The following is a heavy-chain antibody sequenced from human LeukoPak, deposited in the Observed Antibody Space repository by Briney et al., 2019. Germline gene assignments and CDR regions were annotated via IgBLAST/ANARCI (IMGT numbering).Heavy chain of an antibody. Sequence: GGSLRLSCAASGFPISNYWLSWVRQAPGKGLEWVASISPDASVKHYVDSVKRRFTISRDNAENSLSLQMGSLRAEDTAVYYCASLSVTTHPFDSWGQGTLVTVSS. CDR1: GFPISNYW. CDR3: ASLSVTTHPFDS. J-gene: IGHJ4*02. V-gene: IGHV3-7*02. D-gene: IGHD4-17*01. CDR2: ISPDASVK.